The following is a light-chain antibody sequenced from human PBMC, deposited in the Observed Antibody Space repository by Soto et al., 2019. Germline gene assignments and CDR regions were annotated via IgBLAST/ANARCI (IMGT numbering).Light chain of an antibody. CDR3: QQYGSSGT. CDR1: QSLLHSDGKTY. J-gene: IGKJ1*01. V-gene: IGKV2-29*01. Sequence: DIVMTQTPLSLSVTPGQPASISCKSGQSLLHSDGKTYLYWYLQKPGQSPQLLIYGTSSRATGIPDRFSGSGSGTDFTLTISRLEPGDFAVYYCQQYGSSGTFGQGTKVDI. CDR2: GTS.